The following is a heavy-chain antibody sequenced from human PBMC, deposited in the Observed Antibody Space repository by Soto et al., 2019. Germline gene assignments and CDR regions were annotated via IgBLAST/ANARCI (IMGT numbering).Heavy chain of an antibody. CDR3: ARAFPDIVVVVAASYYYYGMDV. CDR2: IIPIFGTA. D-gene: IGHD2-15*01. V-gene: IGHV1-69*01. Sequence: QVQLVQSGAEVKKPGSSVKVSCKASGGTFSSYAISWVRQAPGQGLEWMGGIIPIFGTANYAQKFQGRVTITADESTRTAYMELSSLRSEDTAVYYCARAFPDIVVVVAASYYYYGMDVWGQGTTVTVSS. CDR1: GGTFSSYA. J-gene: IGHJ6*02.